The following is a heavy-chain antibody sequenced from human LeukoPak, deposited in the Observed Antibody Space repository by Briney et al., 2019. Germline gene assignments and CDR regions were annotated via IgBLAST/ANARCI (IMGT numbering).Heavy chain of an antibody. CDR3: ARTVYSSGYPGYFDY. V-gene: IGHV5-51*01. Sequence: GESLKISCKASGYSFTTHWIGWVRQMPGKGLEWMGIIYPGDSDTRYSPSFQGHVTISADKSISTAYLQWSSLKASDTAMYYCARTVYSSGYPGYFDYWGQGTLVTVSS. J-gene: IGHJ4*02. D-gene: IGHD3-22*01. CDR1: GYSFTTHW. CDR2: IYPGDSDT.